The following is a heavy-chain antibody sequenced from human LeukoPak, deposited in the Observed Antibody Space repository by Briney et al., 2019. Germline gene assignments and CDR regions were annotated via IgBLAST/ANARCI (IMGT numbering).Heavy chain of an antibody. J-gene: IGHJ4*02. Sequence: GRSLRLSCAASGFTFSSYAMHWVRQAPGKGLEWVAVISYDGSNKYYADSVKGRFTISRDNSKNTLYLQMNSLRAEDTAVYYCAKVEPTYYYDSSGYPNYWGQGTLVTVSS. D-gene: IGHD3-22*01. CDR1: GFTFSSYA. CDR3: AKVEPTYYYDSSGYPNY. CDR2: ISYDGSNK. V-gene: IGHV3-30-3*01.